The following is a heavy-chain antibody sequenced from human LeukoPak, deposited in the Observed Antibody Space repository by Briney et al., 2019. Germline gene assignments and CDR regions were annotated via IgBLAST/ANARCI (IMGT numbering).Heavy chain of an antibody. V-gene: IGHV1-69*04. D-gene: IGHD1-7*01. CDR2: IIPILGIA. CDR3: ARGGLDWNYSFDY. J-gene: IGHJ4*02. Sequence: GASVKVSCKASGGTFSSYAISWVRQAPGQGLEWMGRIIPILGIANYAQKFQGRVTITADKSTSTAYMELSSLRSEDTAVYYCARGGLDWNYSFDYWGQGTLVTVSS. CDR1: GGTFSSYA.